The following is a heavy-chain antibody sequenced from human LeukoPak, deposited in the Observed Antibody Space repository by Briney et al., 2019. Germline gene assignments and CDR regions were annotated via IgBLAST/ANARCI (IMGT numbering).Heavy chain of an antibody. J-gene: IGHJ6*02. V-gene: IGHV1-24*01. D-gene: IGHD6-13*01. CDR1: GYTLTELS. CDR2: FDPEDGET. Sequence: GASVKVSCKVSGYTLTELSMHWVRQAPGKGLEWMGGFDPEDGETFYAQKFQGRVTMTEDTSTDTAYMELSSLRSEDTAVYYCATAPLRIAAAGLYYYYGMDVWGQGTTVTVSS. CDR3: ATAPLRIAAAGLYYYYGMDV.